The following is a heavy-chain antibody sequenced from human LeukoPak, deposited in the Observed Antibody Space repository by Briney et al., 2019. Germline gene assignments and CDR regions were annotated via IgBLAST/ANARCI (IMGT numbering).Heavy chain of an antibody. J-gene: IGHJ5*02. Sequence: PGGSLRLSCAASGFTFSSYAMSWVRQAPGKGLEWVSAISGSGGSTYYADSVKGRFTISRDNSKNTLYLQMNSLRAEDTAVYYYAKEIPYYYDSSGFWCPWGQRTLVTVSS. V-gene: IGHV3-23*01. CDR2: ISGSGGST. CDR1: GFTFSSYA. D-gene: IGHD3-22*01. CDR3: AKEIPYYYDSSGFWCP.